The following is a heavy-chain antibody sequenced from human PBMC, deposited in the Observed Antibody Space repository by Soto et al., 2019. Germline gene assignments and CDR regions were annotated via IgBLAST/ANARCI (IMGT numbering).Heavy chain of an antibody. J-gene: IGHJ4*02. CDR3: ARGLFDYVWGSYRYFDY. Sequence: SESLSLTCAVYGGSFSGYDGSWIRQPPGKGLEWIGEINHSGSTNYNPSLKSRVTISVDTSKNQFSLKLSSVTAADTAVYYCARGLFDYVWGSYRYFDYWGQGTLVTVTS. D-gene: IGHD3-16*02. V-gene: IGHV4-34*01. CDR1: GGSFSGYD. CDR2: INHSGST.